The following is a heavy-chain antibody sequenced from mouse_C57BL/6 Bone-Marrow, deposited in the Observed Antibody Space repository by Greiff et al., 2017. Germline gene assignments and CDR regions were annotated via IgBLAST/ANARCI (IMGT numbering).Heavy chain of an antibody. CDR2: IYPGSGST. V-gene: IGHV1-55*01. D-gene: IGHD1-1*01. Sequence: QVHVKQPGAELVKPGASVKMSCKASGYTFTSYWITWVKQRPGQGLEWIGDIYPGSGSTNYNEKFKSKATLTVDTSSSTASMQLSSLTSEDSAVYYCARWDYGSSLGYWYFEVWGTGTTVTVSS. J-gene: IGHJ1*03. CDR1: GYTFTSYW. CDR3: ARWDYGSSLGYWYFEV.